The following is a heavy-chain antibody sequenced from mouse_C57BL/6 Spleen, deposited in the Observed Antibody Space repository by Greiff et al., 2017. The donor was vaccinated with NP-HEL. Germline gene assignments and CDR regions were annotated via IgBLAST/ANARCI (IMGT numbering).Heavy chain of an antibody. J-gene: IGHJ1*03. CDR2: IYWDDDK. V-gene: IGHV8-12*01. CDR1: GFSLSTSGMG. D-gene: IGHD1-1*01. Sequence: QVTLKVSGPGILQSSQTLSLTCSFSGFSLSTSGMGVSWIRQPSGKGLEWLAHIYWDDDKRYNPSLKSRLTISKDTSRNQVFLKITSVDTADTATYYCARSLLYGSSPDWYFDVWGTGTTVTVSS. CDR3: ARSLLYGSSPDWYFDV.